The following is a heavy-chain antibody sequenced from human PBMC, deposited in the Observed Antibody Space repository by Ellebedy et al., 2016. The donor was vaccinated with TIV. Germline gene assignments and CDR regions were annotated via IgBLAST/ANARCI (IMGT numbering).Heavy chain of an antibody. D-gene: IGHD1-26*01. CDR2: INTSGSA. CDR1: GGSVSSHD. CDR3: AREGAFQLLTYFAL. J-gene: IGHJ2*01. Sequence: MPSETLSLTCSVPGGSVSSHDWSWIRQPARKRLEWIGRINTSGSANYNPSLKSRVTMSLDTSKNQFSLILNYVTASDTAVYYCAREGAFQLLTYFALWGRGTLVTVSS. V-gene: IGHV4-4*07.